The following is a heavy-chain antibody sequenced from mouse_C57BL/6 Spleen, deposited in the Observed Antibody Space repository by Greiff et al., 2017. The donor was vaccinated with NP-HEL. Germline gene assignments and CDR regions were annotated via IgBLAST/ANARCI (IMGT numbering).Heavy chain of an antibody. CDR1: GFTFSNYW. Sequence: EVQLVESGGGLVQPGGSMKLSCVASGFTFSNYWMNWVRQSPEKGLEWVAQIRLKSDNYATHYAESVKGRFTISRDDSKSSVYLQMNNLRAEDTGIYYCTEGRADYFDYWGQGTTLTVSS. J-gene: IGHJ2*01. CDR3: TEGRADYFDY. CDR2: IRLKSDNYAT. V-gene: IGHV6-3*01. D-gene: IGHD3-3*01.